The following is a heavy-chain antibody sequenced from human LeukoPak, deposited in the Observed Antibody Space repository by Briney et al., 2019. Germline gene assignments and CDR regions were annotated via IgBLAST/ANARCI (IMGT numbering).Heavy chain of an antibody. J-gene: IGHJ4*02. CDR3: ATGPQQLVRY. V-gene: IGHV3-30-3*01. CDR1: GFTFSSYA. CDR2: ISYDGSNK. D-gene: IGHD6-6*01. Sequence: GGSLRLSCAASGFTFSSYAVHWVRQAPGKGLEWVAVISYDGSNKYYADSVKGRFTISRDNSKNTLYLQMNSLRSEDTAVYYCATGPQQLVRYWGQGTLVTVSS.